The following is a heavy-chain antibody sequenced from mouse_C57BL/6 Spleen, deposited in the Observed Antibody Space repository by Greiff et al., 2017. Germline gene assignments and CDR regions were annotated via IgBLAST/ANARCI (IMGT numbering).Heavy chain of an antibody. Sequence: VQLQQSGPELVKPGASVKISCKASGYTFTDYYINWVKQRPGQGLEWIGWIFPGSGSTYYNEKFKGKATLTADKSSSTAYMLLSCLTSEDSAVYICARGQLRGNAMDYWGQGTSVTVSS. J-gene: IGHJ4*01. CDR3: ARGQLRGNAMDY. CDR1: GYTFTDYY. CDR2: IFPGSGST. D-gene: IGHD4-1*02. V-gene: IGHV1-75*01.